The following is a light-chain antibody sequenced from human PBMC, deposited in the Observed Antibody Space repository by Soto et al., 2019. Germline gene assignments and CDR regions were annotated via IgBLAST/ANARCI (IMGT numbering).Light chain of an antibody. Sequence: QLVLTQSPSASASLGASVKLTCTLSSGHSNYAIAWHQQQPEKGPRYLMKLNSDGSHSKGDGIPDRLSCSSSGAERYLTISSLQSDDEADYYCQTWAPGIQVFGGGTKVTV. V-gene: IGLV4-69*02. CDR1: SGHSNYA. CDR3: QTWAPGIQV. CDR2: LNSDGSH. J-gene: IGLJ2*01.